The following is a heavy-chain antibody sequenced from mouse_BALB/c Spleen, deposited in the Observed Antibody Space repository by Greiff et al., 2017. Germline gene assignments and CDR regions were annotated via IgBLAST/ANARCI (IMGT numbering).Heavy chain of an antibody. Sequence: QVQLKQSGPGLVAPSQSLSITYTVSGFSLTSYGVHWVRQPPGKGLEWLGVIWAGGSTNYNSALMSRLSISKDNSKSQVFLKMNSLQTDDTAMYYCARDTNWDGFAYWGQGTLVTVSA. J-gene: IGHJ3*01. V-gene: IGHV2-9*02. CDR2: IWAGGST. D-gene: IGHD4-1*01. CDR3: ARDTNWDGFAY. CDR1: GFSLTSYG.